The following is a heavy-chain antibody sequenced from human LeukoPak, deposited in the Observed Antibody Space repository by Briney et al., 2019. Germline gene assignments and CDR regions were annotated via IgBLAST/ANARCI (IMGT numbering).Heavy chain of an antibody. CDR2: ISSSGSTI. CDR1: GFTFSSYE. D-gene: IGHD1-7*01. CDR3: ARDRDWNSGFDY. Sequence: GGSLRLSCAASGFTFSSYEMNWVRQAPGKGLEWVSYISSSGSTIYYADSVKGRFTISRDNAKNSLYLQMNSLRAEDTAVYYCARDRDWNSGFDYWGQGTLVTVSS. V-gene: IGHV3-48*03. J-gene: IGHJ4*02.